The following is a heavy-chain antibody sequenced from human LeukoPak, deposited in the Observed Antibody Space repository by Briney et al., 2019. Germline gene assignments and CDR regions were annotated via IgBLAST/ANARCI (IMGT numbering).Heavy chain of an antibody. V-gene: IGHV3-23*01. CDR3: ANVPMYYDFWSGYSSHDY. J-gene: IGHJ4*02. D-gene: IGHD3-3*01. CDR1: GFTFSSYA. CDR2: ISGSGGST. Sequence: GGSLRLSCAASGFTFSSYAMSWVRQAPGKGVEWVSAISGSGGSTYYADSVKGRFTISRDNSKNTLYLQMNSLRAEDTAVYYCANVPMYYDFWSGYSSHDYWGQGTLVTVSS.